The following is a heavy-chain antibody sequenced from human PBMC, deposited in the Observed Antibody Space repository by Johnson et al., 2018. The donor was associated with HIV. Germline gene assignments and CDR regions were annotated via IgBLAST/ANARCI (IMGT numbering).Heavy chain of an antibody. J-gene: IGHJ3*02. D-gene: IGHD3-22*01. CDR3: VRGRISMTVVDLRGGAFDI. CDR1: GFTFDDYT. Sequence: QLVESGGVVVQPGGSLRLSCAASGFTFDDYTMHWVRQAPGKGLEWVSLISWDGGSTYYADSVKGRFTISRDNSKNSLYLQMNSLRAEDTAIYYCVRGRISMTVVDLRGGAFDIWGQGTMVTVSS. CDR2: ISWDGGST. V-gene: IGHV3-43*01.